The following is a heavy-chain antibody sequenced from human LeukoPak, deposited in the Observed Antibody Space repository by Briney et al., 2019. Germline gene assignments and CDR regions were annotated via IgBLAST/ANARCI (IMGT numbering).Heavy chain of an antibody. CDR2: TNWNGGRT. D-gene: IGHD4-17*01. Sequence: GGSLRLSCAASGFIFDDYGMGWVRQAPGKGLEWVSGTNWNGGRTGYAASVKGRFTISRDNDKNSLYLQMNSLRAENTALYYCARDYDYGDYPGYWGQGTLVTVSS. J-gene: IGHJ4*02. CDR3: ARDYDYGDYPGY. V-gene: IGHV3-20*04. CDR1: GFIFDDYG.